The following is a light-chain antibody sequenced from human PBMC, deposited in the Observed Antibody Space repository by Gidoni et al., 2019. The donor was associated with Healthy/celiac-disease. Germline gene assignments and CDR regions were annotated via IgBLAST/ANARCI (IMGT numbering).Light chain of an antibody. Sequence: QSVLTQPPSVSGAPGQRVTISCTGSSSNIGAGYDVHWYQQLPGTAPKLLIYGNSNRPSGVPDLFSGSKSGTSASLAITGLQAEDEADYYCQSYDSSLSPVVFGGGTKLTVL. CDR2: GNS. J-gene: IGLJ2*01. V-gene: IGLV1-40*01. CDR3: QSYDSSLSPVV. CDR1: SSNIGAGYD.